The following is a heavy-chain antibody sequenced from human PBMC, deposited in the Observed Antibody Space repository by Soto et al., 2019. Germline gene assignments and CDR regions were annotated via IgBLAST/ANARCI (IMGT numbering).Heavy chain of an antibody. CDR1: GFTFSGYT. CDR3: VTDFGDYKFDG. V-gene: IGHV3-33*01. J-gene: IGHJ3*01. D-gene: IGHD4-17*01. Sequence: GGSLRLSCAASGFTFSGYTVHWVRQAPGKGLEWVAAVWFDGSDSYYANSVRGRFAISRDSSKNTLYLQMNSLRAEDTAVYYCVTDFGDYKFDGWGQGTRVTVSS. CDR2: VWFDGSDS.